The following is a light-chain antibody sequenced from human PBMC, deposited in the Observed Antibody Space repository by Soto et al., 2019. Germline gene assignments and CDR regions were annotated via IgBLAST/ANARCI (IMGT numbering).Light chain of an antibody. J-gene: IGKJ1*01. CDR3: QQYNSYRWT. CDR1: QSISSW. CDR2: DAS. V-gene: IGKV1-5*01. Sequence: DIHMTQSPSTLSASVGDRVTITCRASQSISSWLAWYQQKPGKAPKLLIYDASSLESGVPSRFSGSGSGTEFTLTISSMQPDDFANYYCQQYNSYRWTFGQGTKVDIK.